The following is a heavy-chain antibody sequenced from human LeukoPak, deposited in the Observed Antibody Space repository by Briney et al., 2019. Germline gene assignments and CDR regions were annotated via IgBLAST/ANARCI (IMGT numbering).Heavy chain of an antibody. CDR2: IYYSGST. D-gene: IGHD3-16*01. CDR3: ARGVVEFVY. CDR1: GGSISSGGYY. V-gene: IGHV4-31*03. Sequence: SETLSLTCTVSGGSISSGGYYWSWIRQHPGKGLEWIGYIYYSGSTYYNPSLNSRVTISVDTSKNQYSQKQSSVTAGNSAVYCYARGVVEFVYWGQGTLVTVSS. J-gene: IGHJ4*02.